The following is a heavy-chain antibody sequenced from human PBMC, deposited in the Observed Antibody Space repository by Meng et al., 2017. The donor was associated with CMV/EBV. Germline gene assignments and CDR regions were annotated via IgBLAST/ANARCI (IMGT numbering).Heavy chain of an antibody. V-gene: IGHV4-59*01. Sequence: SCTVSGGSISSYYWSWIRQPPGKGLEWIGYIYYSGNTNYNPSLKSRVTISVDTSKNQFSLKLSSVTAADTAVYYCARGMTVLRFVEGWFDPWGQGTLVTVSS. J-gene: IGHJ5*02. D-gene: IGHD3-3*01. CDR2: IYYSGNT. CDR1: GGSISSYY. CDR3: ARGMTVLRFVEGWFDP.